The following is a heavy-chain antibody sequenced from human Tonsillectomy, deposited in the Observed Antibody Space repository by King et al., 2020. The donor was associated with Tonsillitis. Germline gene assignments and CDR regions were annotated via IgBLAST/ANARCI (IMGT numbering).Heavy chain of an antibody. CDR1: GFTFSSYG. Sequence: VQLVESGGGVVQPGRSLRLSCAASGFTFSSYGMHWVRQAPGKGLEWVAVISYDGINKYYADPVKGRFTISRDNSKNTLYLQMDSLRAEDTAVFYCAKDQNTHYDFWSGPDFDYWGQGTLVTVSS. V-gene: IGHV3-30*18. J-gene: IGHJ4*02. CDR2: ISYDGINK. D-gene: IGHD3-3*01. CDR3: AKDQNTHYDFWSGPDFDY.